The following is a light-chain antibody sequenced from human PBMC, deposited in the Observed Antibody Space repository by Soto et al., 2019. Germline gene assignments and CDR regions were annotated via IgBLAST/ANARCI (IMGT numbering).Light chain of an antibody. CDR3: QQRSDWPWT. CDR1: ESVTNY. Sequence: VLTQSPATLSLSPVERVTLSFRASESVTNYLAWYQQKPGQAPRLLVYDASNRATGIPARFSGGGSGTDFTLTISNLEPEDFAVYYCQQRSDWPWTFGQGTKVDIK. CDR2: DAS. V-gene: IGKV3-11*01. J-gene: IGKJ1*01.